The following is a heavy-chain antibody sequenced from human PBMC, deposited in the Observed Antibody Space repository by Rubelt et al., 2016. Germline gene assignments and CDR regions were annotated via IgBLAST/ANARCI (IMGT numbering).Heavy chain of an antibody. D-gene: IGHD2-15*01. V-gene: IGHV4-39*01. J-gene: IGHJ5*02. CDR3: ARHVVGVTSDRGANWFDP. Sequence: QLQLQESGPGLVKPSETLSLTCSVSGGSISSVGYYWGWIRQPPGKGLEWIGSIYYTGSTYYIPSLKSRVTISLDTSRTQFSLMLSSVTAADTAVYYCARHVVGVTSDRGANWFDPWGQGMLVTVST. CDR1: GGSISSVGYY. CDR2: IYYTGST.